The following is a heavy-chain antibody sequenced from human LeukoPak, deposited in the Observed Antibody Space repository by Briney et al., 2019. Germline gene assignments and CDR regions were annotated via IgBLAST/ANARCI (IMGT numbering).Heavy chain of an antibody. Sequence: SETLSLTCIVSGGSLNSPNYYWGWIRQPPGKGLEWIGTIYYTENAYYNPSLKSRLTISVDTSKNQFSLKLTSVTAADTAVYYCAKHDYYGSLNWFDPWGQGTLITVSS. CDR1: GGSLNSPNYY. CDR2: IYYTENA. V-gene: IGHV4-39*01. CDR3: AKHDYYGSLNWFDP. J-gene: IGHJ5*02. D-gene: IGHD3-10*01.